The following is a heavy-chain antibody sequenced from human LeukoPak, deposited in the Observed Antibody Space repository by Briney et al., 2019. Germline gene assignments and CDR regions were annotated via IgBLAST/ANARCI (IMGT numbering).Heavy chain of an antibody. D-gene: IGHD3-10*01. CDR2: INPNSGGT. J-gene: IGHJ4*02. CDR1: GYTFTAYY. Sequence: ASVKVPCKASGYTFTAYYIHWVRQAPGQGLEWMGWINPNSGGTNSAQKFQGRVTMTRDTSISTAYMEVTRLTSDDTAVYFCARVKAYGGAGDFDYWGQGTLVTVSS. V-gene: IGHV1-2*02. CDR3: ARVKAYGGAGDFDY.